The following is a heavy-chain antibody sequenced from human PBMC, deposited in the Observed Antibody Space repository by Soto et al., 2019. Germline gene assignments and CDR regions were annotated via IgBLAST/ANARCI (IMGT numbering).Heavy chain of an antibody. J-gene: IGHJ3*02. CDR1: GYSFPAYW. CDR3: ARPRRWLQTHDAFDI. V-gene: IGHV5-51*01. Sequence: PGESLKISCQGSGYSFPAYWIGWVRQMPGKGLEWMGIIYPGDSDTRYSPSFQGQVTISADKSISTAYLQWSSLKASDTAMYYCARPRRWLQTHDAFDIWGQGTMVT. CDR2: IYPGDSDT. D-gene: IGHD5-12*01.